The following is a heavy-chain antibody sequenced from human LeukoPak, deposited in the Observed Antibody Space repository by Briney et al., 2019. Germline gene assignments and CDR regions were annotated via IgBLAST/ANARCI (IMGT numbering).Heavy chain of an antibody. CDR3: ARDKAGYYYDSSGYSY. Sequence: SVKVSCKASGYTFTSYGISWVRQAPGQGLEWMGGIIPIFGTANYAQKFQGRVTITADESTSTAYMELSSLRSEDTAVYYCARDKAGYYYDSSGYSYWGQGTLVTVSS. D-gene: IGHD3-22*01. CDR2: IIPIFGTA. V-gene: IGHV1-69*13. J-gene: IGHJ4*02. CDR1: GYTFTSYG.